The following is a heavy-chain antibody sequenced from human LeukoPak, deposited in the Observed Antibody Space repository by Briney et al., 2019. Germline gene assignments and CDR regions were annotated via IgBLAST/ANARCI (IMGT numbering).Heavy chain of an antibody. CDR2: IIPIFGTA. D-gene: IGHD2-15*01. J-gene: IGHJ5*02. V-gene: IGHV1-69*06. CDR1: GYTFTSYD. CDR3: ASSPDIVVVVAATPRGWFDP. Sequence: SVKVSCKASGYTFTSYDINWVRQAPGQGLEWMGGIIPIFGTANYAQKFQGRVTITADKSTSTAYMELSSLRSEDTAVYYCASSPDIVVVVAATPRGWFDPWGQGTLVTVSS.